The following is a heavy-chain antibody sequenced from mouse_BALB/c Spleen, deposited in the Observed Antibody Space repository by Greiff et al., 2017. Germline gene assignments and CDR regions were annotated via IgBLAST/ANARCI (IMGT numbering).Heavy chain of an antibody. V-gene: IGHV5-17*02. CDR3: AREGPYGSSSYYFDY. J-gene: IGHJ2*01. Sequence: EVQLVESGGGLVQPGGSRKLSCAASGFTFSSFGMHWVRQAPEKGLEWVAYISSGSSTIYYADTVKGRFTISRDNPKNTLFLQMTSLRSEDTAMYYCAREGPYGSSSYYFDYWGQGTTLTVSS. CDR2: ISSGSSTI. CDR1: GFTFSSFG. D-gene: IGHD1-1*01.